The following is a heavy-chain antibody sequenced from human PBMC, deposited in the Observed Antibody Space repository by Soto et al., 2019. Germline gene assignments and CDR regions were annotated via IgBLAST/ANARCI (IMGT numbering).Heavy chain of an antibody. V-gene: IGHV4-39*01. CDR3: ARLGLAGPFYLAYIY. J-gene: IGHJ4*02. CDR2: IYYSGST. Sequence: PSETLSLTCTVSGGSISSSSYYWGWIRQPPGKGLEWIGSIYYSGSTYYNPSLKSRVTISVDTSKNQFSLKLSSVTAADTAVYYCARLGLAGPFYLAYIYWGQGTLVTVSS. D-gene: IGHD6-19*01. CDR1: GGSISSSSYY.